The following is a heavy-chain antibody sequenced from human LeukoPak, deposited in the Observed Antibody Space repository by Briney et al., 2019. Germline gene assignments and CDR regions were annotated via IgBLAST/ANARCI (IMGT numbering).Heavy chain of an antibody. CDR1: GDSISSNNW. J-gene: IGHJ4*02. V-gene: IGHV4-4*02. D-gene: IGHD4-17*01. CDR2: INHSGST. CDR3: ARHRGDYDY. Sequence: PSETLSLTCAVSGDSISSNNWWSWVRQPPGKGLEWIGEINHSGSTNYNPSLKSRVTISVDTSKNQFSLKLSSVTAADTAVYYCARHRGDYDYWGQGTLVTVSS.